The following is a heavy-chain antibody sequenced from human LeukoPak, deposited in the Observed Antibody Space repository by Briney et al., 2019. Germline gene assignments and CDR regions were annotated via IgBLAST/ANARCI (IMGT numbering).Heavy chain of an antibody. CDR2: IKQDGSEK. CDR3: AREGLSGGYSSGWSDY. V-gene: IGHV3-7*01. D-gene: IGHD6-19*01. Sequence: GGSLRLSCAASGFTFSNAWMSWVRQAPGKGLEWVANIKQDGSEKYYVDSVKGRFTISRDNAKNSLYLQMNSLRAEDTAVYYCAREGLSGGYSSGWSDYWGQGTLVTVSS. CDR1: GFTFSNAW. J-gene: IGHJ4*02.